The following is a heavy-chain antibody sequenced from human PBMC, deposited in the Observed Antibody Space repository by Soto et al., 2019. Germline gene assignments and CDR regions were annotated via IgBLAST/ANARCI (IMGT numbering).Heavy chain of an antibody. CDR3: ARKREDYDSSGYSLGRYYYYGMDV. CDR1: GYSFTSHY. Sequence: ASVKVSCKAIGYSFTSHYMHWVRQAPGQGLEWMGTIYPGGTNIAYAQKFQGRVTMTKDTSTTTVYMELNSLTSEDTAVYYCARKREDYDSSGYSLGRYYYYGMDVWGQGTTVTVSS. D-gene: IGHD3-22*01. J-gene: IGHJ6*02. V-gene: IGHV1-46*01. CDR2: IYPGGTNI.